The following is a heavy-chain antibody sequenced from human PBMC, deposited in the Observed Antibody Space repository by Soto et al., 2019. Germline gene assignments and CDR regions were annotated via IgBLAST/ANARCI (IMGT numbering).Heavy chain of an antibody. CDR1: GDSVTSGDYY. Sequence: SETLCLTCAVYGDSVTSGDYYWSWIRQPPGKGLEWIGYIYYSGSTYYNPSLKSRVTISVDTSHNQFSLKLSSVTAADTAVYYCARGLSDGDYAVYYFDYWGQGTLVTVSS. CDR2: IYYSGST. J-gene: IGHJ4*02. D-gene: IGHD4-17*01. CDR3: ARGLSDGDYAVYYFDY. V-gene: IGHV4-30-4*08.